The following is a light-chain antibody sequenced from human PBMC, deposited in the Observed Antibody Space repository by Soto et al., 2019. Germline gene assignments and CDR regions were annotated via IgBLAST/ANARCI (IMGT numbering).Light chain of an antibody. CDR2: HTS. CDR3: LLAYSGVGEV. J-gene: IGLJ2*01. CDR1: TGAVTSGHY. V-gene: IGLV7-46*01. Sequence: QAVVTQEPSLTVSPGGTVTLTRGSSTGAVTSGHYPYWFQQKPGQAPRTLIYHTSNRHSWTPARFSGSLLGDKAALTLSGAQPEDEADYYCLLAYSGVGEVFGGGTKVTVL.